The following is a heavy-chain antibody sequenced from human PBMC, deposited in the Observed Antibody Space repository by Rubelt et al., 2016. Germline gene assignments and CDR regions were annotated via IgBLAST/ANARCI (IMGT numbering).Heavy chain of an antibody. CDR1: GFTFSTYA. Sequence: EVQLVESGGGLVQPGGSLRLYCAASGFTFSTYAMSWVRQAPGKGLEWVSIIFSGDVGGITFYADSVKGRLSISRDNSKNTQYLQMSGLRAEDTALYYCARGDYDLWGRGTLVTVSS. CDR3: ARGDYDL. CDR2: IFSGDVGGIT. V-gene: IGHV3-23*04. J-gene: IGHJ2*01.